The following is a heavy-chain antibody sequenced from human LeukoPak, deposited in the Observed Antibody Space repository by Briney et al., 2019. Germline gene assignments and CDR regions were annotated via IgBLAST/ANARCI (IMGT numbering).Heavy chain of an antibody. CDR2: ISYDGSHK. J-gene: IGHJ4*02. Sequence: GGSLRLSCAASGFTFSSYGMHWVRQAPGKGLEWVSVISYDGSHKYYEDSVKGRFTISRDNSMNTLYLQMNSLKAADTAVYYCASGGYSSSWYVVDCWGQGALVLVSS. V-gene: IGHV3-30*03. CDR3: ASGGYSSSWYVVDC. D-gene: IGHD6-13*01. CDR1: GFTFSSYG.